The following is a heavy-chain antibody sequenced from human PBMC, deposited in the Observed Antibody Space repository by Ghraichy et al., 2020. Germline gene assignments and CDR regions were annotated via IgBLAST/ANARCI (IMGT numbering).Heavy chain of an antibody. CDR2: ISSSSSYT. J-gene: IGHJ6*02. CDR1: GFTFSDYY. D-gene: IGHD2-21*02. CDR3: ARGHCGGDCYSVRGPYYYGMDV. Sequence: GESLNISCAASGFTFSDYYMSWIRQAPGKGLEWVSYISSSSSYTNYADSVKGRFTISRDNAKNSLYLQMNSLRAEDTAVYYCARGHCGGDCYSVRGPYYYGMDVWGQGTTVTVSS. V-gene: IGHV3-11*06.